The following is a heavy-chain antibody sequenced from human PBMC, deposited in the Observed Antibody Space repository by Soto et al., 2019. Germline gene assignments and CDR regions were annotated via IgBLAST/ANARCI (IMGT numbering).Heavy chain of an antibody. CDR2: IYYSGST. CDR3: ARGLGYQLLSYYYYYGMDV. Sequence: SETLSLTCTVSVGSISSYYWSWIRQPPGKGLEWIGYIYYSGSTNYNPSLKSRVTISVDTSKNQFSLKLSSVTAADTAVYYCARGLGYQLLSYYYYYGMDVWGQGTTVTVSS. CDR1: VGSISSYY. J-gene: IGHJ6*02. V-gene: IGHV4-59*01. D-gene: IGHD2-2*01.